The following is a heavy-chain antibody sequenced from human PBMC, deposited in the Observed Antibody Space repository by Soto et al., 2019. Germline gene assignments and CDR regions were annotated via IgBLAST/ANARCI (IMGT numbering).Heavy chain of an antibody. CDR1: GYSFTDYH. CDR2: INPKSGGT. V-gene: IGHV1-2*04. CDR3: ARGDSTDCSNGVCSFFYNHDMDV. D-gene: IGHD2-8*01. J-gene: IGHJ6*02. Sequence: VKVSCKASGYSFTDYHIHWVRQAPGQGLEWLGRINPKSGGTSTAQKFQGWVTMTTDTSISTASMELARLTSDDTAIYYCARGDSTDCSNGVCSFFYNHDMDVWGQGTTVTVSS.